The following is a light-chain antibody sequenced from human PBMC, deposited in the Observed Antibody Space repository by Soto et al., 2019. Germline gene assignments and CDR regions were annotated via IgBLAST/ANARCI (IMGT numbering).Light chain of an antibody. V-gene: IGKV1-33*01. J-gene: IGKJ1*01. Sequence: ESQMTQSPSSLSASVRYRVTITCQASQDTSNYLNCYQQKPGKAPKLLIFDASNLETGVPSRFSGSGSGTDFNLTISSLQPEDIAADYRQQYDSLPLTFGQGTNLDIK. CDR3: QQYDSLPLT. CDR2: DAS. CDR1: QDTSNY.